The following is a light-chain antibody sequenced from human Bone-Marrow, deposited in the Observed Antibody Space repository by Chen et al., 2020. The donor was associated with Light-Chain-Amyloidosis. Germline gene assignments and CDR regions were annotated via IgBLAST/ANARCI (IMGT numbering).Light chain of an antibody. V-gene: IGKV1-33*01. CDR2: DAS. CDR1: QDISNY. CDR3: MQALHTPWT. Sequence: DIQMTQSPSSLSASVGDRVTITCQASQDISNYLNWYQQKPGKAPKLLIYDASNLETGVPSRFSGSGSGTDFTLKISRVEAEDVGIYYCMQALHTPWTFGQGTRVEI. J-gene: IGKJ1*01.